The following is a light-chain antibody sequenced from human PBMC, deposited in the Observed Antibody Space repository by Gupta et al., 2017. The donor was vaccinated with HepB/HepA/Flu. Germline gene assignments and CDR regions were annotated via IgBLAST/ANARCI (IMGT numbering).Light chain of an antibody. V-gene: IGLV2-14*01. CDR1: SSDVGRYNY. CDR3: SANTISNTWV. Sequence: QSALTQPASVSGSPGQSITISCTGTSSDVGRYNYVSWYQQYPGKAPKLRIYDVSNRPSGVSIRVSDSKSGNTASLTISELQDEDEADYYCSANTISNTWVFGGGTKLTVL. J-gene: IGLJ3*02. CDR2: DVS.